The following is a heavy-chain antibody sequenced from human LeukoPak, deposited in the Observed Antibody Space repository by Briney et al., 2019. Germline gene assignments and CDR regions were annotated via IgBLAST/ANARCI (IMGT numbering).Heavy chain of an antibody. CDR3: TRSRGYSYGSDY. D-gene: IGHD5-18*01. CDR1: GFTFSGSA. V-gene: IGHV3-73*01. Sequence: GGSLRLSCAASGFTFSGSAMHWVRQASGKGLEWVGRIRSKANSYATAYAASVKGRFTISRDDSKNTAYLQMNSLKTEDTAVYYCTRSRGYSYGSDYWGQGTLVTVSS. CDR2: IRSKANSYAT. J-gene: IGHJ4*02.